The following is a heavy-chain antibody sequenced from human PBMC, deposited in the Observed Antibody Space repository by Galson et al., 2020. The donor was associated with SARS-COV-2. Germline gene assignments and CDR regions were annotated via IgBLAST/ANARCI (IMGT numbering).Heavy chain of an antibody. Sequence: GGSLRLSCVASGFKFEDYAMYWVRQAPGKGLEWVSGISWNSGTVGYADSLKARFTIFRDNAKNSLYLHVNNIRPDDTAVYYCAKGLNYFGSSGYYSLDSWGQGTLVAVSS. D-gene: IGHD3-22*01. CDR3: AKGLNYFGSSGYYSLDS. V-gene: IGHV3-9*01. CDR1: GFKFEDYA. J-gene: IGHJ4*02. CDR2: ISWNSGTV.